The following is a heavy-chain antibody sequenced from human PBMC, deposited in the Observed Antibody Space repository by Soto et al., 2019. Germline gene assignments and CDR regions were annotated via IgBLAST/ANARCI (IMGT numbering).Heavy chain of an antibody. CDR3: ARRGGWFGTPFDY. V-gene: IGHV5-51*01. CDR1: GYSFTNYL. J-gene: IGHJ4*02. CDR2: IYPGDSDT. Sequence: RGTLKISRKGFGYSFTNYLVGWGRQIPGKGLEWMGIIYPGDSDTRYSPSFQGQVTISADKSISTAYLQWSSLKASDTAMYYCARRGGWFGTPFDYWGQGTLVTVSS. D-gene: IGHD3-10*01.